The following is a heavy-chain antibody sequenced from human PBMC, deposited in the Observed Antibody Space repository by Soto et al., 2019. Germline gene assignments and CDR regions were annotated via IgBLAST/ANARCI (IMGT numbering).Heavy chain of an antibody. D-gene: IGHD5-18*01. CDR3: ARDPLGYTYGYFDY. CDR2: ISFDGRNK. Sequence: GGSLRLSCAASGFPFDNYAMHWVRQAPGKGLEWVAVISFDGRNKYYADSVKGRFTISRDNSKNTLYLQMNSLRAEDTAVYYCARDPLGYTYGYFDYWGRGTLVTVSS. CDR1: GFPFDNYA. J-gene: IGHJ4*02. V-gene: IGHV3-30*04.